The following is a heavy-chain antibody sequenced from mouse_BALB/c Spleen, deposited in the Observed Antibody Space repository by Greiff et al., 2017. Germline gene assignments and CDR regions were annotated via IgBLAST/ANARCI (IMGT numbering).Heavy chain of an antibody. CDR1: GYTFTSYW. Sequence: VQLQQPGAELVRPGASVKLSCKASGYTFTSYWINWVKQRPGQGLEWIGNIYPSDSYTNYNQKFKDKATLTVDKSSSTAYMQLSSPTSEDSAVYYCTRGEYGNPAWFAYWGQGTLVTVSA. CDR3: TRGEYGNPAWFAY. V-gene: IGHV1-69*02. D-gene: IGHD2-10*02. J-gene: IGHJ3*01. CDR2: IYPSDSYT.